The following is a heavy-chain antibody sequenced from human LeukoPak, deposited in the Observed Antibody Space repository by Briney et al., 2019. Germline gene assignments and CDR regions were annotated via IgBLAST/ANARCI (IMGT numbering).Heavy chain of an antibody. D-gene: IGHD1-14*01. CDR1: GFTFSDYY. CDR2: ISSSGSTI. V-gene: IGHV3-11*01. Sequence: AGGSLRLSCAASGFTFSDYYMSWIRQAPGKGLEWVSYISSSGSTIYYADSVKGRFTISRDNAKNSLYLQMNSLRAEDTAVYYCARDSEYLAYFDYWGQGTLVTVSS. CDR3: ARDSEYLAYFDY. J-gene: IGHJ4*02.